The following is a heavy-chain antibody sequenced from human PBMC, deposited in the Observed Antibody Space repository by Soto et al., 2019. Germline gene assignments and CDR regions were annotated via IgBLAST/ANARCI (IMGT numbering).Heavy chain of an antibody. CDR2: INHSGST. Sequence: QVQLQQWGAGLLKPSETLSLTCAVYGGSFSGYYWSWIRQPPGKGLEWVGEINHSGSTNYNPSLKSRVTISVDTSKNQFSLKLSTVTAADTAVYYGARRDYCSGGSCYPIDIWGQGTMDTVSS. V-gene: IGHV4-34*01. CDR3: ARRDYCSGGSCYPIDI. CDR1: GGSFSGYY. J-gene: IGHJ3*02. D-gene: IGHD2-15*01.